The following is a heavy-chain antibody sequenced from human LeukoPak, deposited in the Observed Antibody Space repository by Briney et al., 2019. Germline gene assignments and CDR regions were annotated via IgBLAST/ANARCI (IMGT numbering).Heavy chain of an antibody. D-gene: IGHD2-15*01. CDR1: GFTFSSYG. CDR2: ISYDGSNK. J-gene: IGHJ4*02. Sequence: TGGSLRLSCAASGFTFSSYGMHWVRQAPGKGLEWVAVISYDGSNKYYADSVKGRFTISRDNAKNTLYLQMNSLRAEDTAVYYCVRAAAATTGRPWGQGTLVTVSS. CDR3: VRAAAATTGRP. V-gene: IGHV3-30*03.